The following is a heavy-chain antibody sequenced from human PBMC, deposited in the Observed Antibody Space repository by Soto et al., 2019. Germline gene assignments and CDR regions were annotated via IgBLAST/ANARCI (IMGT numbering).Heavy chain of an antibody. CDR2: IIPVFGTP. CDR3: ARGGALSTSWYWGDGLDS. CDR1: GYSFSSHA. V-gene: IGHV1-69*06. D-gene: IGHD6-13*01. J-gene: IGHJ4*02. Sequence: QVQLEQPGSEVKKSGSSVKVSCKASGYSFSSHAITWVGQAPGQGLEWMGGIIPVFGTPSYAQKFQGRVTISADKSTNTSYLELRSLRSEDTAVYYCARGGALSTSWYWGDGLDSWGQGTQVTVSS.